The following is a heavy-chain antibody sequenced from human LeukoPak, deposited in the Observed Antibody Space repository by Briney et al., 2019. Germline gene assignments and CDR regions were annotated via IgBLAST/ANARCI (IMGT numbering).Heavy chain of an antibody. V-gene: IGHV3-30*02. CDR2: IRYDGSNK. J-gene: IGHJ4*02. Sequence: GGSLRLSCAASGFTFSSYGMHWVRQAPGKGLEWVAFIRYDGSNKYYADSVKGRFTISRDNSKNTQYLQMNSLRAEDTAVYYCAKGRTIVVVPAVPFDYWGQGTLVTVSS. D-gene: IGHD2-2*01. CDR1: GFTFSSYG. CDR3: AKGRTIVVVPAVPFDY.